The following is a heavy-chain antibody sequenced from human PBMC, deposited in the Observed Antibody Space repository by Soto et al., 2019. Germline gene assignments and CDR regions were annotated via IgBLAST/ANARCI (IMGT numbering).Heavy chain of an antibody. CDR2: ISAYNGNT. J-gene: IGHJ4*02. CDR3: GRDLLSLEWFDY. CDR1: WCTVNGYG. Sequence: DPGKASIRGSWCTVNGYGFSLGGPAPGQGLEWMGWISAYNGNTNYAQKLQGRVTMTTDTSTSTAYMELRSLRSDDTAVYYCGRDLLSLEWFDYWGQGTLVTVSS. D-gene: IGHD3-3*01. V-gene: IGHV1-18*01.